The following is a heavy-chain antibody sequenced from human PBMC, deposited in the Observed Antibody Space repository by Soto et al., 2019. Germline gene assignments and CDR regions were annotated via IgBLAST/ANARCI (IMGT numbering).Heavy chain of an antibody. CDR2: IDHSDSYT. J-gene: IGHJ4*02. Sequence: GESMTVSWTGSGYSFTSYWISWVRQMPGKGLEWMGRIDHSDSYTNYSPSFQGHVTISADKSISTAYLQWSSLKASDTAMYYCSIPYINFFREKGYYFDYCCQGAPVTVSA. V-gene: IGHV5-10-1*01. CDR1: GYSFTSYW. D-gene: IGHD4-4*01. CDR3: SIPYINFFREKGYYFDY.